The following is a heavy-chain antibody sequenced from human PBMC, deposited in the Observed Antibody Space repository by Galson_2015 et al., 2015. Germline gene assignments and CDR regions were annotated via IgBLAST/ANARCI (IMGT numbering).Heavy chain of an antibody. V-gene: IGHV3-23*01. CDR1: GFTFSSYA. J-gene: IGHJ4*02. D-gene: IGHD3-16*01. Sequence: SLRLSCAASGFTFSSYAMSWVRQAPGKGLEWVSAISGSGGSTYYADSVKGRFTISRDNSKNTLYLQMNSLRAEDTAVYYCAKDLHSQWMITFGGVILTGFDYWGQGTLVTVSS. CDR3: AKDLHSQWMITFGGVILTGFDY. CDR2: ISGSGGST.